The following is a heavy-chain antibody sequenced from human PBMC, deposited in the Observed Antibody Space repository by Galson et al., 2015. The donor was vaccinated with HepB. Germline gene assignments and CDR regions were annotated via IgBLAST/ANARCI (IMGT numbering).Heavy chain of an antibody. CDR3: ARLNGAYSWYFDL. V-gene: IGHV3-23*01. CDR1: GLTFSSYG. D-gene: IGHD2-15*01. J-gene: IGHJ2*01. Sequence: SLRLSCATSGLTFSSYGMDWVRQAPGKGLEWVSFISGSGGSGDDTYYADSVKGRFTISRDNSKSTLYLQMNSLRVDDTAIYYCARLNGAYSWYFDLWGRGTLVTVSS. CDR2: ISGSGGSGDDT.